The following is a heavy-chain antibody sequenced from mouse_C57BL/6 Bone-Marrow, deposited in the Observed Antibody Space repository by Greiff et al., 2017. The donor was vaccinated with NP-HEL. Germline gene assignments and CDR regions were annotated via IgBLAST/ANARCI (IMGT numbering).Heavy chain of an antibody. J-gene: IGHJ4*01. V-gene: IGHV1-61*01. CDR2: IYPSDSET. CDR1: GYTFTSYW. Sequence: QVQLKQPGAELVRPGSSVKLSCKASGYTFTSYWMDWVKQRPGQGLEWIGNIYPSDSETHYNQKFKDKATLTVDKSSSTAYMQLSSLTSEDSAVYYCARYLAYAMDYWGQGTSVTVSS. CDR3: ARYLAYAMDY.